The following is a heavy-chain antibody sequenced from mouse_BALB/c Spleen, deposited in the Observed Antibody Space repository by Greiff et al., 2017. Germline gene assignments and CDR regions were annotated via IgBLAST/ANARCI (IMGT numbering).Heavy chain of an antibody. CDR3: RRDDDYYAMDY. CDR2: IYPGNSNT. Sequence: EVQLQQSGAVLARPGASVKMSCKASGYTFTSYWMHWVKQRPGQGLEWIGAIYPGNSNTSYNQKFKGKAKRTAVTSTSTAYMELSSLTDEDAADYSCRRDDDYYAMDYWGQGTSVTVSS. V-gene: IGHV1-5*01. J-gene: IGHJ4*01. CDR1: GYTFTSYW.